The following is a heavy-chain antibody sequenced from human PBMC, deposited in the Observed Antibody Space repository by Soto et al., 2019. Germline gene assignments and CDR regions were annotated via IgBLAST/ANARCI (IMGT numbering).Heavy chain of an antibody. D-gene: IGHD3-3*01. CDR2: IYYSGST. J-gene: IGHJ6*02. CDR1: GGSISSGGYY. V-gene: IGHV4-31*03. Sequence: PSETLSLTCTVSGGSISSGGYYWSWIRQHPGKGLEWIGYIYYSGSTYYNPSLKSRVTISVDTSKNQFSLKLSSVTAADTAVYYCASEDRSSSRDGGMEWLFDPRHYGMDVWGQGTTVTVSS. CDR3: ASEDRSSSRDGGMEWLFDPRHYGMDV.